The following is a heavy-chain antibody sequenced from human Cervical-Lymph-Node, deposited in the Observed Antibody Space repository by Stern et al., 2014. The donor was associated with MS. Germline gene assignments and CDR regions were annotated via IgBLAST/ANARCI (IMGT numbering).Heavy chain of an antibody. V-gene: IGHV3-7*01. CDR1: GSTFSTPW. Sequence: EDQLVESGGGLVQPGGSQRLSCVASGSTFSTPWMSWVRQAPGKGLEWVANIKRDGSETYYLDSVKGRFTISRDNAKSSLYLEMNSLRAEDTAVYYCTRFLQSGWSDLFDSWGRGTLVTVSS. CDR2: IKRDGSET. CDR3: TRFLQSGWSDLFDS. J-gene: IGHJ5*01. D-gene: IGHD6-19*01.